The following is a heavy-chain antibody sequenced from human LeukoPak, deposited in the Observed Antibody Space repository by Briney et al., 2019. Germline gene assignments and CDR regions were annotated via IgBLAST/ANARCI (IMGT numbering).Heavy chain of an antibody. CDR1: GFTFSSYA. D-gene: IGHD3-22*01. V-gene: IGHV3-21*01. Sequence: GGSLRLSCAASGFTFSSYAVSWVRQAPGKGLEWVSSISSSSSYIYYADSVKGRFTISRDNAKNSLYLQMNSLRAEDTAVYYCARNYYDSSGPLNNWFDPWGQGTLVTVSS. J-gene: IGHJ5*02. CDR3: ARNYYDSSGPLNNWFDP. CDR2: ISSSSSYI.